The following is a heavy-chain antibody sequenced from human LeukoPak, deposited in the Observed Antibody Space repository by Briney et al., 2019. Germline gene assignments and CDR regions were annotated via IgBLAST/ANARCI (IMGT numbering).Heavy chain of an antibody. V-gene: IGHV3-48*03. Sequence: GGSLRLSCAVSGFIVSSAEMNWVRQAPGKGLEWISFIASDGTIFYADSVKGRFTLSRDNPKNSLYLQMDSLRAEDTALYYCAREVYRIGVGGFDPWGQGTLVIVSS. D-gene: IGHD6-19*01. CDR3: AREVYRIGVGGFDP. CDR2: IASDGTI. CDR1: GFIVSSAE. J-gene: IGHJ5*02.